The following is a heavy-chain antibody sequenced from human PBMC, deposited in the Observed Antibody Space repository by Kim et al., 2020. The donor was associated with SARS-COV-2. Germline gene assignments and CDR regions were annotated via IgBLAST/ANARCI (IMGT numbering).Heavy chain of an antibody. CDR3: ASCWNYNYYYYGMDV. V-gene: IGHV1-3*01. J-gene: IGHJ6*02. CDR1: GYTFTSYA. D-gene: IGHD1-7*01. Sequence: ASVKVSCKASGYTFTSYAMHWVRQAPGQRLEWMGWINAGNGNTKYSQKFQGRVTITRDTSASTAYMELSSLRSEDTAVYYCASCWNYNYYYYGMDVWGQGTTVTVSS. CDR2: INAGNGNT.